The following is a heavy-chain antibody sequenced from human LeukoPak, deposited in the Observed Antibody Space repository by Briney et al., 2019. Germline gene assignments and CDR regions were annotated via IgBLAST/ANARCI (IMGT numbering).Heavy chain of an antibody. V-gene: IGHV4-59*01. Sequence: SETLSLTCTVSSGSISSYYWSWIRQPPGKGLEWIGYIYYSGSTNYNPSLKSRVTISVDTSKNQFSLKLSSVTAADTAVYYCARGSSSRGQYYFDYWGQGTLVTVSS. CDR3: ARGSSSRGQYYFDY. CDR2: IYYSGST. D-gene: IGHD6-13*01. CDR1: SGSISSYY. J-gene: IGHJ4*02.